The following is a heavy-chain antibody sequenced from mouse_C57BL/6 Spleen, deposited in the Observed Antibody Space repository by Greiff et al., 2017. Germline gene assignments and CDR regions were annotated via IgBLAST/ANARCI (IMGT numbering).Heavy chain of an antibody. CDR2: IYPGDGDT. CDR1: GYAFSSYW. J-gene: IGHJ1*03. CDR3: ARSTVVPDWYFDV. Sequence: QVQLQQSGAELVKPGASVKISCKASGYAFSSYWMNWVKQRPGKGLEWIGQIYPGDGDTKYNGKFKGKATLTADKSSSTAYMQLSSLTSEDAAVYFCARSTVVPDWYFDVWGTGTTVTVSS. D-gene: IGHD1-1*01. V-gene: IGHV1-80*01.